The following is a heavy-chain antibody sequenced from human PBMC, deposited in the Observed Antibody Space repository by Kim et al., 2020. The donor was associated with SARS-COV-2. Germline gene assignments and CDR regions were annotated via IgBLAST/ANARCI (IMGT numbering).Heavy chain of an antibody. D-gene: IGHD3-10*02. V-gene: IGHV3-7*01. CDR3: AALDMAHVPGGI. Sequence: YYVDSVKGRFTMSRDNAKNSLYLQMSSLRTEDTAIYYCAALDMAHVPGGIWGQGTLVSVSS. J-gene: IGHJ4*02.